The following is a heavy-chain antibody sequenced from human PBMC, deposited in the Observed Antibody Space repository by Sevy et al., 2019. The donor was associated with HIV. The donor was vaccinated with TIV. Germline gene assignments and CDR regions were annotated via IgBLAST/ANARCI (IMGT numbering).Heavy chain of an antibody. V-gene: IGHV4-34*01. J-gene: IGHJ6*02. CDR3: AGVMITFGGVIVRYYYGMDV. CDR2: INHSGST. D-gene: IGHD3-16*02. CDR1: GGSFSGYY. Sequence: SETLSLTCAVYGGSFSGYYWSWIRQPPGKGLEWIGEINHSGSTNYNPSLKSRVTISVDTSKNQFSLKLSSVTAADTAGYYCAGVMITFGGVIVRYYYGMDVWGQGTTVTVSS.